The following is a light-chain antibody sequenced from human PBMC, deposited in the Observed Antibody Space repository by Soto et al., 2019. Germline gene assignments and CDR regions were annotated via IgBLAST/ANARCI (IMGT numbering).Light chain of an antibody. CDR3: QQSYSTPRT. CDR2: AAS. Sequence: DIQMTQSPSSPSASIGDRANITCRASQSIDNYVNWYQQKPGKAPKVLIYAASSLQSGVPSRFSGTGSGTDFTLTISSLQPEDFATYYCQQSYSTPRTFGPGTKVDLK. V-gene: IGKV1-39*01. CDR1: QSIDNY. J-gene: IGKJ3*01.